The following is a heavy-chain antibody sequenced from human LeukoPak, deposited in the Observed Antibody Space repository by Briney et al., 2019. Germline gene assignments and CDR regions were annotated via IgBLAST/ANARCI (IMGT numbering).Heavy chain of an antibody. CDR2: IYHSGST. D-gene: IGHD2-2*01. J-gene: IGHJ4*02. CDR3: ARVMEDLVPAATKSFDY. V-gene: IGHV4-38-2*01. CDR1: GYSISSGYY. Sequence: PSETLSLTCAVSGYSISSGYYWGWIRQPPGKGLEWIGSIYHSGSTYCNPSLKSRVTISVDTSKNQFSLKLSSVTAADTAVYYCARVMEDLVPAATKSFDYWGQGTLVTVSS.